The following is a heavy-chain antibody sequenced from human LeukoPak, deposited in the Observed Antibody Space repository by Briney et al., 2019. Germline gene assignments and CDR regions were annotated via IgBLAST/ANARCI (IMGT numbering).Heavy chain of an antibody. V-gene: IGHV4-59*11. CDR2: LFHTGNT. J-gene: IGHJ4*02. CDR1: GDSITNHY. D-gene: IGHD3-9*01. Sequence: NPSETLSPTCTVSGDSITNHYWNWIRQPPGKGLEWIGNLFHTGNTDYNPSLKSRVTISIQTSKNQFSLKLSSVTAADTAVYYCARTQMYFDILTGHHKYFDYWGQGILVTVSS. CDR3: ARTQMYFDILTGHHKYFDY.